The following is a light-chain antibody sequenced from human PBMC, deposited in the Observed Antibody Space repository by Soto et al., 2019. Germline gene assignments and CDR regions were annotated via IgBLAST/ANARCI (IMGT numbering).Light chain of an antibody. CDR2: AAS. CDR3: LQDHIYPWT. J-gene: IGKJ1*01. V-gene: IGKV1-6*01. Sequence: AIQMTQSPSSLSASVGDRVTIACRASRGIRNDLGWYQQKPGKAPKLLIYAASNLQSGVPSRFSGSVSGTLFTLTISSLQPEDFATYYCLQDHIYPWTFGQGTKVEIK. CDR1: RGIRND.